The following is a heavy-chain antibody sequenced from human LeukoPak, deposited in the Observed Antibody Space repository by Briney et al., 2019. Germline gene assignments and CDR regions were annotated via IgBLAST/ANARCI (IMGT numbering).Heavy chain of an antibody. D-gene: IGHD1-26*01. V-gene: IGHV3-74*01. CDR1: GFTFTNYW. CDR3: ATSGTYRFDY. J-gene: IGHJ4*02. CDR2: LPPDELDI. Sequence: GGSLRLSCAASGFTFTNYWMHWVRQAPGMGLVWVSRLPPDELDIIYADSVKGRFTISRDNAKNSLYLQMNSLKDGDTAVYYCATSGTYRFDYWGQGTLVTVSS.